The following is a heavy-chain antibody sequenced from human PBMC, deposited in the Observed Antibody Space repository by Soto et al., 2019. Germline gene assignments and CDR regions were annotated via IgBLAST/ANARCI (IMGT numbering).Heavy chain of an antibody. CDR2: IEGSGTIT. CDR3: VKNSGWFNS. D-gene: IGHD3-10*01. Sequence: GGSLRLSCAASGFMFSTTDMSWVRQAPGKGLEWVTTIEGSGTITYYADSVRGRFTISRDNSKNTMYLQMDSLTADDTAVYYCVKNSGWFNSWGQGTPVTVSS. CDR1: GFMFSTTD. J-gene: IGHJ5*01. V-gene: IGHV3-23*01.